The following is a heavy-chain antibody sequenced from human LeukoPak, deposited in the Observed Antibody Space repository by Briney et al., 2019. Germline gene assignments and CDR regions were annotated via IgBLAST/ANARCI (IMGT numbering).Heavy chain of an antibody. CDR3: AKANWQRGPTDYFDY. D-gene: IGHD6-25*01. Sequence: PGGSLRLSGAASGFTFSSYAMSWVRQAPGTGLDWFSAISGSGGSTYYADSMKGRFTISRDNSKNTLYPQMNGLRAEDTAVYYCAKANWQRGPTDYFDYWGQGTLVTVSS. J-gene: IGHJ4*02. CDR2: ISGSGGST. V-gene: IGHV3-23*01. CDR1: GFTFSSYA.